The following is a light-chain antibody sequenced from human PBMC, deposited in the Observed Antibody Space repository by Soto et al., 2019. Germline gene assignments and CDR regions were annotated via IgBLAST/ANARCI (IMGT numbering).Light chain of an antibody. CDR1: SSDVGGYNY. Sequence: QSALTQPASVSGSPGQSITISCTGTSSDVGGYNYVSWYQQHPGKAPKLMIYEVSNRPSGVSNRFSGSKSANTASLTISGLQAEDEAAYYCSSYTSSSTPNWVFGGGTKLTVL. V-gene: IGLV2-14*01. CDR2: EVS. CDR3: SSYTSSSTPNWV. J-gene: IGLJ3*02.